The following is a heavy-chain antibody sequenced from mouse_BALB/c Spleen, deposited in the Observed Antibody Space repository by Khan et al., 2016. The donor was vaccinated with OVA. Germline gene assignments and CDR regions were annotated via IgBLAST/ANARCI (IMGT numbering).Heavy chain of an antibody. CDR3: ARLEDI. V-gene: IGHV2-9*02. CDR2: IWAGGST. CDR1: GFSLPSYG. J-gene: IGHJ2*01. Sequence: QVQLQQSGPGLVAPSQSLSITCTVSGFSLPSYGLHGVSQPPGKGLEWLGVIWAGGSTNYNSALMSRLSISKDNSKSQVFLKINSLQTDDTAMYYCARLEDIWGQGTTLTVSS. D-gene: IGHD1-3*01.